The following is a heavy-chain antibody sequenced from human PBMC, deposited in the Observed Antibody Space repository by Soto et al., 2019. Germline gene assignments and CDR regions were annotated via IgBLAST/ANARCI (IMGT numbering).Heavy chain of an antibody. CDR2: ISYDGSNK. J-gene: IGHJ5*02. Sequence: PGGSLRLSCAASGFTFSSYGMHWVRQAPGKGLEWVAVISYDGSNKYYADSVKGRFTISRDNSKNTLYLQMNSLRAEDTAVYYCAKEPERFSEDMAFDPWGQGTLVTVSS. V-gene: IGHV3-30*18. D-gene: IGHD2-15*01. CDR1: GFTFSSYG. CDR3: AKEPERFSEDMAFDP.